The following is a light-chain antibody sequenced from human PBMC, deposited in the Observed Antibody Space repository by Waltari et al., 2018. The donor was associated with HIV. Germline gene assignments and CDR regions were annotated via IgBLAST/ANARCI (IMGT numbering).Light chain of an antibody. Sequence: DILLTQSPPFLSASVGDRVTISCRASQGIRNYLAWFQQKPGRAPKLLIFGAATLQSGVPSRFSGGGSGTQFTLTINNLQPEDFATYYCQRHNTYPLTFGPGT. J-gene: IGKJ3*01. CDR2: GAA. CDR3: QRHNTYPLT. V-gene: IGKV1-9*01. CDR1: QGIRNY.